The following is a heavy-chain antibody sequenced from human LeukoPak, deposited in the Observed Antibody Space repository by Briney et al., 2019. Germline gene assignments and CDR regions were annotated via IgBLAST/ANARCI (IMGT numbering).Heavy chain of an antibody. CDR2: INHSGST. CDR1: GGSFSGYY. J-gene: IGHJ5*02. CDR3: ARGSHRGMQLWLRLMGDWFDP. V-gene: IGHV4-34*01. D-gene: IGHD5-18*01. Sequence: SETLSLTCAVYGGSFSGYYWSWIRQPPGKGLEWIGEINHSGSTNYNPSLKSRVTISVDTSKNQFSLKLSSVTAADTAVYYCARGSHRGMQLWLRLMGDWFDPWGQGTLVTVSS.